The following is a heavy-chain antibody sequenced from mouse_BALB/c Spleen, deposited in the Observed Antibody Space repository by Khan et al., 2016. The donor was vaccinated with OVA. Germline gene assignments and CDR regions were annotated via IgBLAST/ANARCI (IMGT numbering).Heavy chain of an antibody. V-gene: IGHV5-6*01. J-gene: IGHJ3*01. CDR3: ARHLTGSFAY. D-gene: IGHD4-1*01. Sequence: EVGLVESGGDVVKPGGPLKLSCAASGYIFSSYSMYWVRQTPDKRLEWVATISSGGDYTYYPDNVKGRFTLSRDKAKNTLYLQLNSLKSEDTAMYYCARHLTGSFAYRGPGNL. CDR1: GYIFSSYS. CDR2: ISSGGDYT.